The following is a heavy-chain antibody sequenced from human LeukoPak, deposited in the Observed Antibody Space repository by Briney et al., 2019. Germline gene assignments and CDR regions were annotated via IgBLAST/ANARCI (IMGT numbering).Heavy chain of an antibody. D-gene: IGHD6-19*01. CDR3: AKSSQWLERKDAFDI. CDR2: ISYDGSNK. CDR1: GFTFSSYG. V-gene: IGHV3-30*18. Sequence: PGGSLRLSCAASGFTFSSYGMHWVRQAPGKGLEWVAVISYDGSNKYYADSVKGRFTISRDNSKNTLYLQMNSLRAEDTAVYYCAKSSQWLERKDAFDIWGQGTMVTVSS. J-gene: IGHJ3*02.